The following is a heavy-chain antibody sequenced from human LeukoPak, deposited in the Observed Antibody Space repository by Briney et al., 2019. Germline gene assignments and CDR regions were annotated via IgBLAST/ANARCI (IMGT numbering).Heavy chain of an antibody. CDR1: GYTFSNCA. Sequence: ASVKVSCKAFGYTFSNCAMNWVRQAPGQGLEWMGWINTNTGNPTYAQGFTGRFVFSLDTSVSTAYLQISSLKAEDTAMYYCARDGGQWLVRRSFDYWGQGTLVTVSS. V-gene: IGHV7-4-1*02. CDR2: INTNTGNP. J-gene: IGHJ4*02. D-gene: IGHD6-19*01. CDR3: ARDGGQWLVRRSFDY.